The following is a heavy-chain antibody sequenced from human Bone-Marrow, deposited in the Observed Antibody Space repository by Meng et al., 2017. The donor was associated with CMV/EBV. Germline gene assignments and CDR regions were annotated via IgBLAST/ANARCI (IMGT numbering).Heavy chain of an antibody. CDR2: IRFDGSNK. CDR3: AKVTANGVY. J-gene: IGHJ4*02. V-gene: IGHV3-30*02. Sequence: GECLKISCAVSGFIFSNYGMHWVRQAPGKGLEWVAFIRFDGSNKYYVDSVMGRFTISRDNSKNTLYLQMNSLRAEDTAVYYCAKVTANGVYWGQGTLVTVSS. D-gene: IGHD2-8*01. CDR1: GFIFSNYG.